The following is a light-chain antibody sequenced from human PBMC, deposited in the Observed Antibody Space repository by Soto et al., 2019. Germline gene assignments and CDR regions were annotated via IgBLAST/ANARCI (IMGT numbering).Light chain of an antibody. CDR1: QSISSW. CDR3: QQYNSYSYI. J-gene: IGKJ2*01. V-gene: IGKV1-5*03. CDR2: KAS. Sequence: DIQMTQSPSTLSASVGDRVTITCRASQSISSWLAWYQQKPEKAPKLLIYKASSLESGVPSRFSGSGSGTEFTLTISSLQPDDVATYYCQQYNSYSYIFGQGTKREIK.